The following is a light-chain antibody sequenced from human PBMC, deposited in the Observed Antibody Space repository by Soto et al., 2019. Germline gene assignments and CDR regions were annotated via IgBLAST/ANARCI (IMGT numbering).Light chain of an antibody. Sequence: IVLTQSPATMSLSPGARAPLSCGASERVSSSYVAWYQMKAGLAPRLLIHDASTRASGIPDRFRGSKSGTDFTLTIRGLEPEDAALYYCQQYGSSPITFGQGTRLEIK. J-gene: IGKJ5*01. CDR1: ERVSSSY. CDR2: DAS. CDR3: QQYGSSPIT. V-gene: IGKV3D-20*01.